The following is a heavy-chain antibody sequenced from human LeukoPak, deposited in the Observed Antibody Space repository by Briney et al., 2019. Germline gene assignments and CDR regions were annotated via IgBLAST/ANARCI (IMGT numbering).Heavy chain of an antibody. D-gene: IGHD4-17*01. Sequence: PSETLSLTCTVSGDSINSYYWSWIRQPPGKGLEWIGEINHSGSTNYNPSLKSRVTISVDTSKNQFSLKLSSVTAADTAVYYCARAPGHYGDQGRFDPWGQGTLVTVS. J-gene: IGHJ5*02. CDR2: INHSGST. CDR3: ARAPGHYGDQGRFDP. CDR1: GDSINSYY. V-gene: IGHV4-34*01.